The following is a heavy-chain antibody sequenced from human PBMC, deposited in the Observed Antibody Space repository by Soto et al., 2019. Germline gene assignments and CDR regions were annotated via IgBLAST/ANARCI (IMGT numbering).Heavy chain of an antibody. J-gene: IGHJ2*01. CDR1: GFTFSSYV. CDR2: IWYDGSNK. V-gene: IGHV3-33*01. CDR3: ARDPGQGWYFDL. Sequence: GGSLRLSCAASGFTFSSYVMHWVRQAPGKGLGWVALIWYDGSNKYYADSVKGRFTISRDNSKNALYLQMNSLRAEDTAVYYCARDPGQGWYFDLWGRGTLVTVSS.